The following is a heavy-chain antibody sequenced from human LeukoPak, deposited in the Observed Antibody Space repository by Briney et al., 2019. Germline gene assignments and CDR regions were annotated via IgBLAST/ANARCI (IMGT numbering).Heavy chain of an antibody. J-gene: IGHJ4*02. CDR3: ARDPYGDYALDY. Sequence: GSLRLSCAASGFTFSSYSMNWVRQAPGKGLEWVSSISSSSSYIYYADSVKGRFTISRDNAKNSLYLQMNSLRAEDTAVYYCARDPYGDYALDYWGQGTLVTVSS. CDR1: GFTFSSYS. V-gene: IGHV3-21*01. CDR2: ISSSSSYI. D-gene: IGHD4-17*01.